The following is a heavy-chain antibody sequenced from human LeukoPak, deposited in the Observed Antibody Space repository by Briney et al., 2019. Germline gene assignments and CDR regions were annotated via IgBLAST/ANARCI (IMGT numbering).Heavy chain of an antibody. V-gene: IGHV1-18*01. D-gene: IGHD4-17*01. CDR1: GHTFTSYG. CDR2: ISAYNGNT. CDR3: ARDLATVVTNYYYGMDV. Sequence: SVKVSCKASGHTFTSYGISWARQAPGQGLEWMGWISAYNGNTNYAQKLQGRVTMTTDTSTSTAYMELRSLRSDDTAVYYCARDLATVVTNYYYGMDVWGQGTTVTVSS. J-gene: IGHJ6*02.